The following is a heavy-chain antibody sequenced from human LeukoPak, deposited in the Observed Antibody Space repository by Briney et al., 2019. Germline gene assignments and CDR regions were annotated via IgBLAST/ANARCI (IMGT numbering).Heavy chain of an antibody. Sequence: ASVKVSCKASGYTFTSYDINWVRQATGQGLEWMGWMNPNSGNTGCAQKFQGRVTMTRNTSISTAYMELSSLRSEDTAVYYCARGGYSGYVPETDYWGQGTLVTVSS. CDR2: MNPNSGNT. CDR3: ARGGYSGYVPETDY. D-gene: IGHD5-12*01. CDR1: GYTFTSYD. V-gene: IGHV1-8*01. J-gene: IGHJ4*02.